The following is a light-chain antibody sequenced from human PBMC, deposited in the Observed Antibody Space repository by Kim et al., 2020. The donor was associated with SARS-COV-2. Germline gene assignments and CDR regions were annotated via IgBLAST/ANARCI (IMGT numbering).Light chain of an antibody. J-gene: IGLJ1*01. V-gene: IGLV4-69*01. CDR3: QTWATGIHV. CDR1: SGHSSYA. Sequence: ASIKLACTLSSGHSSYASAGHQQQPGMGPRFLMKLNSDGSHTKGDGIPDRFSGSSSGAERYLTISSLQSEDEADYYCQTWATGIHVFGTGTKVTVL. CDR2: LNSDGSH.